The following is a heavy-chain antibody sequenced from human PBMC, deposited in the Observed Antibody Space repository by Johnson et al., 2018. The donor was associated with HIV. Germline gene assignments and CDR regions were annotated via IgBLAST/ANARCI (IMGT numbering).Heavy chain of an antibody. J-gene: IGHJ3*02. D-gene: IGHD3-10*01. Sequence: QLVESGGGLVQPGRSLRLSCAASGFTFDDYAMHWVRQAPGKGLEWVSGISWNSGSIGYADSVKGRFTISRDNAQNSLYLQMNSLRAEDTALYYCAKVAAMVQGGAFDIWGQGTMVTVSS. V-gene: IGHV3-9*01. CDR2: ISWNSGSI. CDR1: GFTFDDYA. CDR3: AKVAAMVQGGAFDI.